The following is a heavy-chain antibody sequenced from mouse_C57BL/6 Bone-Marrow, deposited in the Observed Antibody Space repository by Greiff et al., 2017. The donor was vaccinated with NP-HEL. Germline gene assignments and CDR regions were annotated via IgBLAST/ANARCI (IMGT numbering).Heavy chain of an antibody. J-gene: IGHJ1*03. CDR3: ARYGYYWYFDV. CDR2: IYPGSGNT. D-gene: IGHD2-2*01. Sequence: QVQLQQSGAELVRPGASVKLSCKASGYTFTDYYINWVKQRPGQGLEWIARIYPGSGNTYYNEKFKGKATLTAAKSSSTAYMQLSSLTSEDSAVYFCARYGYYWYFDVWGTGTTVTVSS. CDR1: GYTFTDYY. V-gene: IGHV1-76*01.